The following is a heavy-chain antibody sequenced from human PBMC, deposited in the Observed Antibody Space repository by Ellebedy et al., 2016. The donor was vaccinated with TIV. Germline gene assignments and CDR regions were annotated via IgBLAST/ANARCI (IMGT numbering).Heavy chain of an antibody. Sequence: SETLSLXXTVSGGSISSYYWSWIRQPPGKGLEWIGYIYYSGSTNYNPSLKSRVTISVDTSKNQFSLKLSSVTAADTAVYYCARHQGSYYFDYWGQGTLVTVSS. CDR2: IYYSGST. CDR1: GGSISSYY. V-gene: IGHV4-59*08. D-gene: IGHD1-26*01. J-gene: IGHJ4*02. CDR3: ARHQGSYYFDY.